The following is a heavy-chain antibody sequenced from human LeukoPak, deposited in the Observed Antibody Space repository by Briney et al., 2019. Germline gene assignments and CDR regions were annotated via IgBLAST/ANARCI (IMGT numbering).Heavy chain of an antibody. V-gene: IGHV2-5*02. CDR2: IYWDDDK. D-gene: IGHD5-18*01. CDR1: GVSLSTSGVG. Sequence: SGPTLVKPTQTLTLTCTLSGVSLSTSGVGVGCIRQPQGKALELLALIYWDDDKRYSPSLKSRLTITKDTSKNQVVLTMTNMDPVDTASYYRAHNSHFDYWGQGTLVTVSS. J-gene: IGHJ4*02. CDR3: AHNSHFDY.